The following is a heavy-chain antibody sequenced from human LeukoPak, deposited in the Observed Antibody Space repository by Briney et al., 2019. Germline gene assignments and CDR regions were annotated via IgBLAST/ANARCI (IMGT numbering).Heavy chain of an antibody. J-gene: IGHJ4*02. CDR2: ISSSSSYI. V-gene: IGHV3-21*01. CDR1: GFTFSSYS. CDR3: ARDYRELLWPFDY. D-gene: IGHD1-26*01. Sequence: GGSLRLSSAASGFTFSSYSMDWVRQAPGKGLEWGSSISSSSSYIYYADSVKGRFTISRDNAKNSLYLQMNSLRAEDTAVYYCARDYRELLWPFDYWGQGTLVTVSS.